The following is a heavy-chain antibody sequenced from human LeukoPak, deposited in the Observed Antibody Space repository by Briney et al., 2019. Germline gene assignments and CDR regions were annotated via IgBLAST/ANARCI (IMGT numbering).Heavy chain of an antibody. CDR3: ARSPGLDTAVVSRP. CDR2: INPNSGGT. D-gene: IGHD5-18*01. V-gene: IGHV1-2*02. Sequence: GASVNVSCKTSGYTFTGYYIHWVRQAPGQGLEWMGWINPNSGGTNYAQNFQGRVTMTRDTSINTAYMELGRLRSDDTAVYYCARSPGLDTAVVSRPWGQGTLITVSS. CDR1: GYTFTGYY. J-gene: IGHJ5*02.